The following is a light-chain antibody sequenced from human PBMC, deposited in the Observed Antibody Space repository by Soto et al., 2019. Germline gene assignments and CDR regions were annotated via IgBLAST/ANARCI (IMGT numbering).Light chain of an antibody. V-gene: IGKV1-39*01. CDR1: QSISSY. CDR3: QQSYSTSVT. J-gene: IGKJ1*01. Sequence: DIQMTQSPSSLSASVGDRVTITCRASQSISSYLSWYQQKPGKAPKLLIYAASSLQSGVPSRFSGSGSGTDFTLTIISLQPEDFATYYCQQSYSTSVTFGQGTKVEIK. CDR2: AAS.